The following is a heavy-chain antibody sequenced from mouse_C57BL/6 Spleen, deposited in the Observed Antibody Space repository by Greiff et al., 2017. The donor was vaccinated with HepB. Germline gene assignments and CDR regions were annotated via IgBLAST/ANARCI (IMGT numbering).Heavy chain of an antibody. J-gene: IGHJ2*01. CDR1: GYTFTSYW. V-gene: IGHV1S81*02. Sequence: QVQLQQSGAELVKAGASVKMSCKASGYTFTSYWMHWVKQRLGQGLEWFAETNPTNGRTYYNEKFKSQAKLTVDKSSSTAYMLIRGPTFEDSAVYYCARIKKIVATYLDYWGQGTTLTVSS. CDR3: ARIKKIVATYLDY. CDR2: TNPTNGRT. D-gene: IGHD1-1*01.